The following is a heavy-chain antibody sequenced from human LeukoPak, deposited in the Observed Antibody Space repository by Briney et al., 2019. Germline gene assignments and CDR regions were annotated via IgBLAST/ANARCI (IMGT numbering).Heavy chain of an antibody. Sequence: SETLSLTCTVSGGSISSYYRSWIRQPPGKGLEWIGYIYYSGSTNYNPSLKSRVTISVDTSKNQFSLKLSSVTAADTAVYYCARDGSGWYRDWGQGTLVTVSS. D-gene: IGHD6-19*01. V-gene: IGHV4-59*01. CDR1: GGSISSYY. CDR2: IYYSGST. CDR3: ARDGSGWYRD. J-gene: IGHJ4*02.